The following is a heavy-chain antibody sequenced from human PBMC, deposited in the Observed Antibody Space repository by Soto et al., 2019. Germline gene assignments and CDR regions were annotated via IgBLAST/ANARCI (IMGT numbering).Heavy chain of an antibody. CDR1: GGTFSSYA. Sequence: QVQLVQSGAEVKKPGSSVKVSCKASGGTFSSYAISWVRQAPGQGLEWMGGIIPIFGTANYAQKFQGRVTITWNESTSTAYMELSSLRSEDTAVYYCAGEVPAAMMGRNSYYGMDVWGQGTTVTVSS. V-gene: IGHV1-69*05. CDR3: AGEVPAAMMGRNSYYGMDV. D-gene: IGHD2-2*01. CDR2: IIPIFGTA. J-gene: IGHJ6*02.